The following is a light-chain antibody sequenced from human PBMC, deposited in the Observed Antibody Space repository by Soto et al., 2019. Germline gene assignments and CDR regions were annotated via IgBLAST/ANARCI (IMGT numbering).Light chain of an antibody. J-gene: IGKJ4*01. CDR1: QSVSNY. CDR2: DAS. Sequence: IVFAQSPAPPAFAPGERTHLPCRASQSVSNYLAWYQQKPGQAPRLLIYDASNRATGIPARFSGSGSGTEFTLTISSLQSEDCAIYYCQQYHKWPLTFGGGTKVDIK. V-gene: IGKV3-11*01. CDR3: QQYHKWPLT.